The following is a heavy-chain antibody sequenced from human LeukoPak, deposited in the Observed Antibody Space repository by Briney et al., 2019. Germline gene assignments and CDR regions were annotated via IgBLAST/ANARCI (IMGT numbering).Heavy chain of an antibody. CDR3: ARVRTTMIVVGPFDY. CDR1: GFTFSSYA. V-gene: IGHV3-30-3*01. CDR2: ISYDGSNK. Sequence: PGGSLRLSCAASGFTFSSYAMHWVRQAPGKGLEWVAVISYDGSNKYCADSVKGRFTISRDNSKNTLYLQMNSLRAEDTAVYYCARVRTTMIVVGPFDYWGQGTLVTVSS. D-gene: IGHD3-22*01. J-gene: IGHJ4*02.